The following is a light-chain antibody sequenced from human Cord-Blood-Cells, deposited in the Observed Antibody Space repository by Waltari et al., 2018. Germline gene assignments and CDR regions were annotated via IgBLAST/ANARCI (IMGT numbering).Light chain of an antibody. Sequence: EIVWTQSQGTLSLSLGERATRSCRASQSVSSSYLAWYQQKPCQAPRLLIYGASSRATGIPDRFSGSGSGTDFTLTISRLEPEDFAVYYCQQYGSSPYTFGQGTKLEIK. CDR3: QQYGSSPYT. J-gene: IGKJ2*01. CDR2: GAS. V-gene: IGKV3-20*01. CDR1: QSVSSSY.